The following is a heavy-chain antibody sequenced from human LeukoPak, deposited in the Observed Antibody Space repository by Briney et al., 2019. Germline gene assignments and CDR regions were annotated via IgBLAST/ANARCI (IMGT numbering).Heavy chain of an antibody. CDR1: GYSFPNYW. V-gene: IGHV5-51*07. J-gene: IGHJ3*02. CDR2: IYPGNSDT. D-gene: IGHD4/OR15-4a*01. CDR3: ARPRRLGANSLVGDALDI. Sequence: GESLKISCKGFGYSFPNYWIAWVHQMPGKGLEWIGIIYPGNSDTTYSPSFQGQVTMSADKSIDTAYVQWSSLKASDTAMYYCARPRRLGANSLVGDALDIWGQGTMVTVSS.